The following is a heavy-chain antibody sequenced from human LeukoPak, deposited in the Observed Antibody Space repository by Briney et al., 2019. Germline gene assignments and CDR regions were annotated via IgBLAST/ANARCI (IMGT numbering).Heavy chain of an antibody. V-gene: IGHV2-5*01. CDR1: GFSLSTSGVG. D-gene: IGHD3-22*01. CDR3: AHPCGYYDSSVDAFDI. Sequence: SGPTLVKPTQTLTLTCTFSGFSLSTSGVGVGWIRQPPGKALEWLALIYWNDDKRYSPSLKSRLTITKDTSKNQVVLTMTNMDPVDTATYYYAHPCGYYDSSVDAFDIWGQGTMVTVSS. J-gene: IGHJ3*02. CDR2: IYWNDDK.